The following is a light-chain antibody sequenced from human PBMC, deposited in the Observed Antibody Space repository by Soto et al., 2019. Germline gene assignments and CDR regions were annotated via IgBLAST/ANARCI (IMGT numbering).Light chain of an antibody. CDR2: DAS. CDR3: QQRSNWPIT. J-gene: IGKJ5*01. CDR1: QSVGTY. V-gene: IGKV3-11*01. Sequence: LAQSPGTLSLSPGERATLSCRASQSVGTYLAWYQQKPGQAPRLLIYDASNRATGIAPRFRGSGSGTDLTLTISSLEPEDFAVYYCQQRSNWPITFGQGTRLENK.